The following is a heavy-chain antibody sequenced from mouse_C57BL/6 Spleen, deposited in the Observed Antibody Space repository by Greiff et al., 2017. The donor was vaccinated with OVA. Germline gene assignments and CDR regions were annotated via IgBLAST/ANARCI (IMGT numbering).Heavy chain of an antibody. Sequence: VQLQQPGAELVKPGASVKLSCKASGYTFTSYWMHWVKQRPGRGLEWIGRIDPTSGGTKYNEKFKSKATLTVDKPSSTAYMQLSSLTSEDSAVYYCARVGIYDGYWFAYWGQGTLVTVSA. D-gene: IGHD2-3*01. CDR3: ARVGIYDGYWFAY. CDR2: IDPTSGGT. CDR1: GYTFTSYW. V-gene: IGHV1-72*01. J-gene: IGHJ3*01.